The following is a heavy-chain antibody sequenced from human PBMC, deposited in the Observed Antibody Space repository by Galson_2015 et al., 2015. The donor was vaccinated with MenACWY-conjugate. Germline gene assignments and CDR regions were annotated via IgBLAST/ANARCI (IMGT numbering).Heavy chain of an antibody. CDR1: GYYFPSYW. V-gene: IGHV5-51*01. D-gene: IGHD2-15*01. CDR2: ISTGDSNT. J-gene: IGHJ6*02. Sequence: QSGAEVKQPGESLQISCKGSGYYFPSYWIAWVRQIPGKGLEWMGLISTGDSNTRYSPSFQGQVTISADKSISTAYLQWSSLKASDTAMYYCARHPPGGRGMDVWGQGTTVTVSS. CDR3: ARHPPGGRGMDV.